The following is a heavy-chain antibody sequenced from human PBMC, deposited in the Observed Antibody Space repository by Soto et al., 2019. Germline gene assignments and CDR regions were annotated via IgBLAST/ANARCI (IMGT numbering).Heavy chain of an antibody. CDR3: ARGLAVADYYGMEV. V-gene: IGHV1-69*04. D-gene: IGHD6-19*01. CDR2: INPILGIT. CDR1: GGTFSNDV. J-gene: IGHJ6*02. Sequence: QVQLVQSGPEVKKPGSSVKVSCQVSGGTFSNDVINWVRHVPGQGLEWMAKINPILGITNSAQKFQGRATITADKATNTAYMELSSLESKDTAVYYCARGLAVADYYGMEVWGQGTRVTVSS.